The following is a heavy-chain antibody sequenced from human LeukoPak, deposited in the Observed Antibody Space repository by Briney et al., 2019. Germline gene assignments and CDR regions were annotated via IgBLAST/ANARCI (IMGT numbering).Heavy chain of an antibody. CDR3: AGQRYYFDY. J-gene: IGHJ4*02. CDR2: IYYSGST. CDR1: GGSISRYY. V-gene: IGHV4-59*08. Sequence: TSETLSLTCTVSGGSISRYYWSWIRQPPGKGLEWIGYIYYSGSTNYNPSRKSRVTISVDTSKNQFSLKLSSVTAADTAVYYCAGQRYYFDYWGQGTLVTVSS.